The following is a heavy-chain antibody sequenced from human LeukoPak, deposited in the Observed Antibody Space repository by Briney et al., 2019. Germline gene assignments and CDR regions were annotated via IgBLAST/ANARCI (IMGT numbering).Heavy chain of an antibody. CDR2: IWYDGSNK. D-gene: IGHD3/OR15-3a*01. Sequence: GRSLRLSCVASGFIFSSYGMHWVRQAPGKGLEWVGIIWYDGSNKDYADSVKGRFTISRDNSKNTPYLQMNTLRAEDTAVYYCVKDWTNEGFDPWGQGTLVTVSS. J-gene: IGHJ5*02. CDR3: VKDWTNEGFDP. V-gene: IGHV3-33*06. CDR1: GFIFSSYG.